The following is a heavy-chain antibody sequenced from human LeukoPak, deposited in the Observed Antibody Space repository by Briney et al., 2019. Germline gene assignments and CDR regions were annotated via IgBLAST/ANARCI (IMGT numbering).Heavy chain of an antibody. V-gene: IGHV1-2*02. CDR3: ARGRLDYGDFTRGRSWFDP. CDR2: INPNSGGT. J-gene: IGHJ5*02. Sequence: ASVKVSCKASGYTFTSYDINWVRQAAGQGLEWMGWINPNSGGTNYAQKFQGRVTMTRDTSISTAYMELSRLRSDDTAVYYCARGRLDYGDFTRGRSWFDPWGQGTLVTVSS. D-gene: IGHD4-17*01. CDR1: GYTFTSYD.